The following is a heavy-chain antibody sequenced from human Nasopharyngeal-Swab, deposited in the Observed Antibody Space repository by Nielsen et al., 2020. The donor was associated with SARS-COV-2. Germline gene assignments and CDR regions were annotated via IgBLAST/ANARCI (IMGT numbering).Heavy chain of an antibody. CDR3: ARDGFGESPYYYYYGMDV. J-gene: IGHJ6*02. D-gene: IGHD3-10*01. CDR1: GFTFSNYS. V-gene: IGHV3-21*01. CDR2: ISSSTSYI. Sequence: GGSLRLSCAASGFTFSNYSMNWVRQAPGKGLEWVSSISSSTSYIYYADSVKGRFTISRDNAKNSLYLQMNSLRAEDTAVYYCARDGFGESPYYYYYGMDVWGQGTTVTVSS.